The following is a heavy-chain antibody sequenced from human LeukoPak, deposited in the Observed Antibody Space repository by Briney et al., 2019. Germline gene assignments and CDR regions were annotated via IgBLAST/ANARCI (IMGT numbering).Heavy chain of an antibody. CDR2: IYPGDSDV. CDR3: ARRYYSDTSDYYKWFDP. J-gene: IGHJ5*02. V-gene: IGHV5-51*01. D-gene: IGHD3-22*01. Sequence: GESLKISCKGSGYSFSTYWIGWVRQMPGKGLEWMGFIYPGDSDVRYSPSFQGQVTISVDKSISTAYLQWSSLKASDTAMYYCARRYYSDTSDYYKWFDPWGQGTLVTVSS. CDR1: GYSFSTYW.